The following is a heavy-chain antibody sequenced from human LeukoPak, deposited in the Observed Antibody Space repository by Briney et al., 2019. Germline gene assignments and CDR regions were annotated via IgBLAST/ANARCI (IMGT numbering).Heavy chain of an antibody. D-gene: IGHD3-22*01. J-gene: IGHJ6*02. CDR2: IYTSGST. CDR3: AIRSYYDSSGYVHYYYGMDV. CDR1: GGSISSYY. V-gene: IGHV4-4*07. Sequence: SETLSLTCTVPGGSISSYYWSWIRQPAGKGLEWIGRIYTSGSTNYNPSLKSRVTMSVDTSKNQFSLKLSSVTAADTAVYYCAIRSYYDSSGYVHYYYGMDVWGQGTTVTVSS.